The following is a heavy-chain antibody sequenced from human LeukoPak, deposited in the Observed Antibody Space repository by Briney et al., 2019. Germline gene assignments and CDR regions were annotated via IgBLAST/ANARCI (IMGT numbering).Heavy chain of an antibody. D-gene: IGHD2-15*01. V-gene: IGHV3-72*01. CDR2: TRNKARRYTT. Sequence: PGGSLRLSCTTSGFTFSDHYMDWVRQAPGKGLEWVGRTRNKARRYTTDYAASVKGRFTISRDDSKKSVYLQMNNLKTEDTAVYYCTKGARVGSTVVFDFWGQGTLVTVSS. CDR3: TKGARVGSTVVFDF. J-gene: IGHJ3*01. CDR1: GFTFSDHY.